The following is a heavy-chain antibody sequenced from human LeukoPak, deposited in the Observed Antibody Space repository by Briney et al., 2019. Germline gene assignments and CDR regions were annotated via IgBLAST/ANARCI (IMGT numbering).Heavy chain of an antibody. V-gene: IGHV3-64*01. D-gene: IGHD1-26*01. Sequence: GSLRLSCAASGFTFSSYAMHWVPQAPGKGLEYVSAISSNGGSTYYANSVKGRFTISRDNSKNTLYLQMGSLRAEDMAVYYCARGGGGSYSVDYWGQGTLVTVSS. CDR3: ARGGGGSYSVDY. CDR2: ISSNGGST. J-gene: IGHJ4*02. CDR1: GFTFSSYA.